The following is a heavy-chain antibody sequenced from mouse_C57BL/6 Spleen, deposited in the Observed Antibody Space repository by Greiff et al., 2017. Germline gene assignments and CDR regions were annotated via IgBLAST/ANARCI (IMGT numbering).Heavy chain of an antibody. CDR1: GYSITSGYY. D-gene: IGHD1-1*01. J-gene: IGHJ1*03. CDR3: ARGAVGVVAHWYFDV. CDR2: ISYDGSN. V-gene: IGHV3-6*01. Sequence: EVQLQESGPGLVKPSQSLSLTCSVTGYSITSGYYWNWIRQFPGNKLEWMGYISYDGSNNYNPSLKNRISITRDTSKNQFFLKLNSVTTEDTATYYCARGAVGVVAHWYFDVWGTGTTVTVSS.